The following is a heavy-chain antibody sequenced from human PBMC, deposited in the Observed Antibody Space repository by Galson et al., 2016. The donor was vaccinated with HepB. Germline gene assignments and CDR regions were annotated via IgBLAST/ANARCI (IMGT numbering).Heavy chain of an antibody. CDR3: AKFSFAVAAMGGLYNSDD. CDR1: GGSITSRGW. Sequence: SETLSLTCTVSGGSITSRGWWSWVRQPPGKGLEWIGEIYHSGTTNYNPSLKSRVTISLDKNQFSLNLNSVTAADTAVYFCAKFSFAVAAMGGLYNSDDWGQGTLVAVSS. V-gene: IGHV4-4*02. CDR2: IYHSGTT. J-gene: IGHJ4*02. D-gene: IGHD6-19*01.